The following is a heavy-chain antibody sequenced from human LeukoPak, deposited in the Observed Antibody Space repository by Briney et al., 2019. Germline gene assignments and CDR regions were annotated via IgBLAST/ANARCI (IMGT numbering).Heavy chain of an antibody. CDR2: ISYDGNNK. V-gene: IGHV3-30*04. Sequence: LTGGSLRLSCVASGFTFSSYAMHWVRQAPGKGLEWVAVISYDGNNKYYADSVKGRFTISRDNSKNTLYLQMNSLRAEDTAVYYCSRNHYDFWSGYYDYYYIDVWGKGTTVTVSS. J-gene: IGHJ6*03. D-gene: IGHD3-3*01. CDR1: GFTFSSYA. CDR3: SRNHYDFWSGYYDYYYIDV.